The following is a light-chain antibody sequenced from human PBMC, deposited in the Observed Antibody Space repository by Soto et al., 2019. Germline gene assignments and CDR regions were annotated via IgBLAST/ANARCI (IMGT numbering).Light chain of an antibody. J-gene: IGLJ3*02. CDR2: GNS. V-gene: IGLV1-40*01. Sequence: QSVLTQPPSVSGAPGQRVTISCTGSSSNIGAGYDVHWYQQLPGTAPKLLIYGNSNRPSGVPDRFSGSKSGPSASLAITGLQAEDEADYYCQSYDSSLSGHWVFGGGTKLTVL. CDR1: SSNIGAGYD. CDR3: QSYDSSLSGHWV.